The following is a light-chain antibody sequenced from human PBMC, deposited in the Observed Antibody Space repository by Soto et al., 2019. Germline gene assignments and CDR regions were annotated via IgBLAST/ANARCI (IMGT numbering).Light chain of an antibody. J-gene: IGKJ4*01. Sequence: EIVLTQSPATLSLSPGERATLSCRASQSLTSNYLAWYQQKPGQAPRLLIHGAASRATAIPDRFSGSGSGTDFTLNVSRVEPKGFAVYYCQQYSDSVLTFGGGTKVEIK. CDR2: GAA. CDR3: QQYSDSVLT. CDR1: QSLTSNY. V-gene: IGKV3-20*01.